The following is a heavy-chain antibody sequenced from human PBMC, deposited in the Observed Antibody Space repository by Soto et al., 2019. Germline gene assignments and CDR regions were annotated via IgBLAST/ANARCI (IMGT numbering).Heavy chain of an antibody. D-gene: IGHD3-10*01. CDR1: GGSFSGYY. V-gene: IGHV4-34*01. CDR3: ARGEPYYYGSGSYLNWFDP. CDR2: INHSGST. Sequence: SETLSLTCAVYGGSFSGYYWSWIRQPPGKGLEWIGEINHSGSTNYNPSLKSRVTISVDTSKNQFSLKLSSVTAADTAVYYCARGEPYYYGSGSYLNWFDPWGPGNLVT. J-gene: IGHJ5*02.